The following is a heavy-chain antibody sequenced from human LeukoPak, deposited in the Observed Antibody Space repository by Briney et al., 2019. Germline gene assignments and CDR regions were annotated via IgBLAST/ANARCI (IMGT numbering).Heavy chain of an antibody. CDR2: INPSGGST. V-gene: IGHV1-46*01. J-gene: IGHJ4*02. Sequence: ASVKVSCKASGCTFTSYYMHWVRQAPGQGLEWMGIINPSGGSTSYAQKFQGRVTMTRDTSTSTVYMELSSLRSEDTAVYYCARAYYHDSSDYYFPLDYWGQGTLVTVSS. D-gene: IGHD3-22*01. CDR3: ARAYYHDSSDYYFPLDY. CDR1: GCTFTSYY.